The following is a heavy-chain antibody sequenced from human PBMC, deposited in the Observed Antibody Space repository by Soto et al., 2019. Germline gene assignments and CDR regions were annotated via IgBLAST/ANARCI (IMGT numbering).Heavy chain of an antibody. D-gene: IGHD4-17*01. CDR2: ITSSGGGT. CDR3: AHPRGYGVFDAVDI. V-gene: IGHV3-23*01. J-gene: IGHJ3*02. Sequence: GSLRLSCAASGFIFSTYAMNWVRQAPEKGLEWVSAITSSGGGTYYAESVRGRFTISRDNSINTLYLQMSSLRPEDTAVYYCAHPRGYGVFDAVDIWGQGTMVTVSS. CDR1: GFIFSTYA.